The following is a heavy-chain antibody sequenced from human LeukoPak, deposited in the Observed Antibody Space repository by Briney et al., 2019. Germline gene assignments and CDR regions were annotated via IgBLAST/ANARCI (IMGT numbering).Heavy chain of an antibody. J-gene: IGHJ4*02. CDR2: IKQDGSEK. V-gene: IGHV3-7*01. CDR3: SSIPVLGRRWYYFYY. CDR1: VFSFSNYW. Sequence: GGALRVSCAASVFSFSNYWMSWVRQAPGAGLEWVANIKQDGSEKYYVVSVQGRVTISRDNAQNSLYLHMNTVRAEGTAVYYCSSIPVLGRRWYYFYYWGQGTLVTVSS. D-gene: IGHD5-24*01.